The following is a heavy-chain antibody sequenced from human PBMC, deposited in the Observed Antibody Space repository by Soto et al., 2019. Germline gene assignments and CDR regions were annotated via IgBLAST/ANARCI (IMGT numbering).Heavy chain of an antibody. D-gene: IGHD6-13*01. CDR3: VQDWTGNSCPCMVV. CDR1: GFTFSSFA. J-gene: IGHJ6*02. V-gene: IGHV3-23*01. CDR2: ISSSGETT. Sequence: EVQLLESGGGLVQPGGSLRLSCAASGFTFSSFAMTWVRQAPGEGLEWVSSISSSGETTYYSDSVKGRFTISRDISKNMVYLQMTSLRVEDTAVYFCVQDWTGNSCPCMVVWGQGTTVTVSS.